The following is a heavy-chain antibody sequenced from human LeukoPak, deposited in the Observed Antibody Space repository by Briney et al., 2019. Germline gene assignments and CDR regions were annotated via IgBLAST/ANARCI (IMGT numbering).Heavy chain of an antibody. CDR1: GFTFSSYS. J-gene: IGHJ3*02. V-gene: IGHV3-48*01. CDR3: ARDLHYAFDI. CDR2: VGAIGSSTI. Sequence: GGSLRLSCAASGFTFSSYSMNWVRQAPGKGLEWVSYVGAIGSSTISYADSVMGRFTISRDNAKNSVFLQMNSLRAEDTAVYYSARDLHYAFDIWGQGTMVTVSS.